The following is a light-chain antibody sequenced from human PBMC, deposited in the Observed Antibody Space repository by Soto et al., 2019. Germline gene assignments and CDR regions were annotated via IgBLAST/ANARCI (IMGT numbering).Light chain of an antibody. Sequence: EIVMTQSPATLSVSPGERATLSCRASQSVSSNLAWFQQKPGQAPRLLIYAASTRDTGISARFSGSGSGTEFTLTISSLQSGDFAVYHCQQYNKWPPTFGQGTKVDVK. CDR1: QSVSSN. CDR2: AAS. V-gene: IGKV3-15*01. J-gene: IGKJ1*01. CDR3: QQYNKWPPT.